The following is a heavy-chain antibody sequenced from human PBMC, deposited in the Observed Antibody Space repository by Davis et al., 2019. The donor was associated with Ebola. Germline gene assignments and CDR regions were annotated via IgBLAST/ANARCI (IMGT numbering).Heavy chain of an antibody. D-gene: IGHD6-19*01. Sequence: ESLKISCTVSGGSISSSSYYWGWIRQPPGKGLEWIGSIYYSGSTYYNPSLKSRVTISVDTSKNQFSLKLSSVTAADTAVYYCARLVYSSGWYGGYYYGMDVWGKGTTVTVSS. CDR2: IYYSGST. CDR1: GGSISSSSYY. J-gene: IGHJ6*04. V-gene: IGHV4-39*01. CDR3: ARLVYSSGWYGGYYYGMDV.